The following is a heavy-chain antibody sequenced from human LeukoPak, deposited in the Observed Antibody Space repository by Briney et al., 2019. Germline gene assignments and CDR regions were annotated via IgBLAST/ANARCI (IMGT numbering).Heavy chain of an antibody. D-gene: IGHD4-11*01. CDR3: TREDHSNYNY. CDR2: IKQDGGKT. CDR1: GFTFSSYA. V-gene: IGHV3-7*01. J-gene: IGHJ4*02. Sequence: PGGSLRLSCAASGFTFSSYAMSWVRQAPGKGLEWVASIKQDGGKTFYVDSVKGRFTISRDNAKNSLYLQMNSLRAEDTAVYYCTREDHSNYNYWGQGTLVTISS.